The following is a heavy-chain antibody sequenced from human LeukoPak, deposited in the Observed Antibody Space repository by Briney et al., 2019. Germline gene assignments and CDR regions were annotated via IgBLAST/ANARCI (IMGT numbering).Heavy chain of an antibody. CDR3: ARAPGRGFYY. Sequence: GGSLRLSCAASGFNLSSSFLSWVRQAPGKGLEYGSVIYSGGTTYYADYVQGRFTISRDNSKNKLHIQMNSLRAEDTAVYYCARAPGRGFYYWGQGTLVTVSA. V-gene: IGHV3-66*01. CDR1: GFNLSSSF. CDR2: IYSGGTT. J-gene: IGHJ4*02.